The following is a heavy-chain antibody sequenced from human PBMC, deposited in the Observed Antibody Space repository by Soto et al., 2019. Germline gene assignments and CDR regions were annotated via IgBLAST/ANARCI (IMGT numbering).Heavy chain of an antibody. CDR1: GYTFTSYG. CDR3: ARDVPLYCSSTSCHDDAFDI. J-gene: IGHJ3*02. V-gene: IGHV1-18*01. D-gene: IGHD2-2*01. CDR2: ISAYNSNT. Sequence: GASVKVSCKASGYTFTSYGISWVRQAPGQGLEWMGWISAYNSNTNYAQKLQGRVTMTTDTSTSTAYMELRSLRSDDTAVYYCARDVPLYCSSTSCHDDAFDIWGQGTMVT.